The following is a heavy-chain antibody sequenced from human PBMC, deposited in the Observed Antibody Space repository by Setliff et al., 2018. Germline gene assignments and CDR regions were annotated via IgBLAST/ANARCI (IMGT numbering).Heavy chain of an antibody. Sequence: PSETLSLTCTVSGDSIRSSRYYWGWIRQPPGKGLEWIGYIYHNGNTNFNPSLKTRVTMSVDTSKNQFALNLRSVTAADTAVYYCARDRTAYSYGLDVWGQGTTVTVSS. J-gene: IGHJ6*02. CDR1: GDSIRSSRYY. CDR2: IYHNGNT. D-gene: IGHD5-18*01. V-gene: IGHV4-61*05. CDR3: ARDRTAYSYGLDV.